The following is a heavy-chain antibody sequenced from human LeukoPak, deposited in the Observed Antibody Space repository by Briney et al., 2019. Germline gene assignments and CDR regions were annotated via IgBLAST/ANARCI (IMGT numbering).Heavy chain of an antibody. V-gene: IGHV4-30-2*01. J-gene: IGHJ5*02. Sequence: PSESLSLTCAVSGGSISSGGYSWSWIRQPPGKGLEWIGYIYHSGSTYYNPSLKSRVTISVDRSKNQFSLKLSSVTAADTAVYYCASSSWYGTWFDPWGQGTLVTVSS. CDR1: GGSISSGGYS. CDR3: ASSSWYGTWFDP. D-gene: IGHD6-13*01. CDR2: IYHSGST.